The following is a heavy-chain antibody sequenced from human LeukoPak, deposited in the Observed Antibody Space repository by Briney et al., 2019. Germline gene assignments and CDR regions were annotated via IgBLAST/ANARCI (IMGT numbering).Heavy chain of an antibody. D-gene: IGHD1-14*01. CDR1: GDSISDNY. CDR3: ARLQGGTLKTGARTWFDP. Sequence: SETLSLTCTVSGDSISDNYWSWIRQPPGRGLEWIGYIYNFGTTNYNPSLKSRVTISVDTSKNHFSLRLSSVTAADTAVYYCARLQGGTLKTGARTWFDPWGQGTLVTVSA. V-gene: IGHV4-59*08. J-gene: IGHJ5*02. CDR2: IYNFGTT.